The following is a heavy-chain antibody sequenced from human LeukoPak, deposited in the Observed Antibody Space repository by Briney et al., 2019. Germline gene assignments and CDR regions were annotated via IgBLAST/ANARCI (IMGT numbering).Heavy chain of an antibody. J-gene: IGHJ4*02. CDR2: ISYDGSNK. V-gene: IGHV3-30*18. Sequence: GGSLRLSCAASGFTFSDYYMSWIRQAPGKGLEWVAVISYDGSNKYYADSVKGRFTISRDNSKNTLYLQMNSLRAEDTAVYYCAKKLDWGQGTLVTVSS. CDR3: AKKLD. CDR1: GFTFSDYY.